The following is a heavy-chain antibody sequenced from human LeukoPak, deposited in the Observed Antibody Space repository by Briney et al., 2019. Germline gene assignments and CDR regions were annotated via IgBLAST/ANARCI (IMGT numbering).Heavy chain of an antibody. D-gene: IGHD3-10*01. CDR1: GFTFSSYA. CDR3: AKDRQKGSGSYFYYFDY. V-gene: IGHV3-23*01. CDR2: ISGSGGST. J-gene: IGHJ4*02. Sequence: GGSLRLSCAASGFTFSSYAMSWVRQAPGKGLEWVSAISGSGGSTYHADSVKGRFTISRDNSKNTLYLQMNSLRAEDTAVYYCAKDRQKGSGSYFYYFDYWGQGTLVTVSS.